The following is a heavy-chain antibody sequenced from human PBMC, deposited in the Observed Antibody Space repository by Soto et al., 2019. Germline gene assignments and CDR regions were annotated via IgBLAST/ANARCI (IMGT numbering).Heavy chain of an antibody. D-gene: IGHD3-22*01. J-gene: IGHJ5*02. V-gene: IGHV4-61*08. CDR3: ALSAKWLDNWFDP. CDR2: IYYSGST. CDR1: GGSVSSGGYY. Sequence: SETLSLTCTVSGGSVSSGGYYWSWIRQPPGKGLEWIGYIYYSGSTNYNPSLKSRVTISVDTSKNQFSLKLSSVTAADTAVYYCALSAKWLDNWFDPWGQGSLVTVAS.